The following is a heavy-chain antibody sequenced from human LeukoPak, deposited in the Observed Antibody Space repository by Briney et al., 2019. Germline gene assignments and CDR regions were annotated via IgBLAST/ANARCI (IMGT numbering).Heavy chain of an antibody. J-gene: IGHJ4*02. CDR3: AKVKFTSSWAILDY. CDR1: GFTFDDYV. D-gene: IGHD6-13*01. V-gene: IGHV3-43*02. Sequence: GGSLRLSCAASGFTFDDYVIHWVRQPPGKVLEWVSLISGDGSNTYYADSVKGRFTISRDNSKNSLYLQMNGLRTEDTALYYCAKVKFTSSWAILDYWGQGTVVTVSS. CDR2: ISGDGSNT.